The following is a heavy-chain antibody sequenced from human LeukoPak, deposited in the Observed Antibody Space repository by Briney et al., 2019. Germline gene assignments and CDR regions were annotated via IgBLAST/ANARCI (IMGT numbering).Heavy chain of an antibody. CDR2: ISSNGGST. CDR3: ARGPHAGYYDSSGYYPPFDY. D-gene: IGHD3-22*01. Sequence: GGSLRLSCAASGFTFSSYAMHWVRQAPGKGLEYVSAISSNGGSTYYANSVKGRSTISRDNSKNTLYLQMGSLRAEDMAVYYCARGPHAGYYDSSGYYPPFDYWGQGTLVTVSS. CDR1: GFTFSSYA. J-gene: IGHJ4*02. V-gene: IGHV3-64*01.